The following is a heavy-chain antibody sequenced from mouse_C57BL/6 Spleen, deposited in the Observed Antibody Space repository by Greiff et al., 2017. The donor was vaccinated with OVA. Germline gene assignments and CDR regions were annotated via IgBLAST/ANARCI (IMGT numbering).Heavy chain of an antibody. D-gene: IGHD3-3*01. CDR2: ILPGSGST. V-gene: IGHV1-9*01. Sequence: QVQLQQPGAELMKPGASVKLSCKATGYTFTGYWIEWVKQRPGHGLEWIGEILPGSGSTNYNAKFKGKATFTADTSSNTAYMQLSSLTTEDSTIYDCARRAPRGRYYAMDYWGQGTSVTVSS. CDR3: ARRAPRGRYYAMDY. J-gene: IGHJ4*01. CDR1: GYTFTGYW.